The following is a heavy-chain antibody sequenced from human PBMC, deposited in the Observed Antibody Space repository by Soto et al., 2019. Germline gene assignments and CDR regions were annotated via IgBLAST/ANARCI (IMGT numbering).Heavy chain of an antibody. CDR2: ISYDGSNK. J-gene: IGHJ3*02. D-gene: IGHD3-22*01. Sequence: GGSLRLSCAASGFTFSSYGMHWVRQAPGKGLEWVAVISYDGSNKYYADSVKGRFTISRDNSKNTLYLQMNSRRAEDTAVFYCAKDQGYYYDSSGYYPESAFDIWGQGTMVTVSS. CDR1: GFTFSSYG. CDR3: AKDQGYYYDSSGYYPESAFDI. V-gene: IGHV3-30*18.